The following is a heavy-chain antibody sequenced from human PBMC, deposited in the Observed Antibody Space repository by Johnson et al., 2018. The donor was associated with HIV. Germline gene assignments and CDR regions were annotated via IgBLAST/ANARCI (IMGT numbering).Heavy chain of an antibody. J-gene: IGHJ3*02. CDR2: ISYDGSNK. CDR3: ARGLIAVAGFDAFDI. CDR1: GFTFSSYA. V-gene: IGHV3-30*14. D-gene: IGHD6-19*01. Sequence: QMQLVESGGGVVQPGRSLRLSCAASGFTFSSYAMHWVRQAPGKGLEWVAVISYDGSNKYYADSVKGRFTISRENAKNSLYLQMNSLRAGDTAVYYCARGLIAVAGFDAFDIWGQGTMVTVSS.